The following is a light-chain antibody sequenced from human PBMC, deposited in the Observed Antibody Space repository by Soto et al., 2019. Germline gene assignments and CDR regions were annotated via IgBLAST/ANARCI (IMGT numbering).Light chain of an antibody. J-gene: IGLJ3*02. CDR3: AAWDDSLRGV. CDR2: SNN. Sequence: QSALSQPPSVSGTPGQKVTISCSGSSSNIGRNYVFWYQQVPGTAPKLLIYSNNQRPSGVPDRFSGSKSGTSASLAISGLRSEDEADYYCAAWDDSLRGVFGGGTKLTVL. V-gene: IGLV1-47*02. CDR1: SSNIGRNY.